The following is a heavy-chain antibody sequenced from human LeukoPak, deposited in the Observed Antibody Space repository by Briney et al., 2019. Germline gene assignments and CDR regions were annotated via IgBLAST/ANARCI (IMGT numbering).Heavy chain of an antibody. CDR1: GGSISSYY. CDR2: IYTSGST. J-gene: IGHJ3*02. Sequence: AETLSLTCTVSGGSISSYYWSWIRQPAGKGLEWIGRIYTSGSTKYNPPLKSRVTISVDTSKNQFSLKLSSVTAADTAVYYCARGYDFWSGYYGAFDIWGQGTMVTVSS. CDR3: ARGYDFWSGYYGAFDI. D-gene: IGHD3-3*01. V-gene: IGHV4-4*07.